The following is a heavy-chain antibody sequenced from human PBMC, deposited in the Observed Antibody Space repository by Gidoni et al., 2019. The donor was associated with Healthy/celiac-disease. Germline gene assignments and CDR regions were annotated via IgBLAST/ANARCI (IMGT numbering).Heavy chain of an antibody. CDR1: GGSIRSSSYY. J-gene: IGHJ4*02. D-gene: IGHD3-10*01. Sequence: QLQLQESGPGLVKPSETLSLTCTVSGGSIRSSSYYWGWIRQPPGKGLEWIGSLYYSGSTYYNPSLKSRVTISVDTSKNQFSLKLSSVTAADTAVYYCARQSLLWFGELDYFDYWGQGTLVTVSS. CDR2: LYYSGST. CDR3: ARQSLLWFGELDYFDY. V-gene: IGHV4-39*01.